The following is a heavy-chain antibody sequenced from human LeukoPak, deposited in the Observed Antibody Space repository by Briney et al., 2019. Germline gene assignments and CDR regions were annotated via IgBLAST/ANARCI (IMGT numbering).Heavy chain of an antibody. J-gene: IGHJ3*02. CDR3: AREPLSRSSGCAFDI. Sequence: PGGSLRLSCAASGFTFSSYEMNWVRQAPGKGLEWVSYISSSGSNIFYADSVNGRFTISRDNAKNSLYLQMNSLRAEDTAVYYCAREPLSRSSGCAFDIWGQGTMVTVSS. CDR1: GFTFSSYE. V-gene: IGHV3-48*03. D-gene: IGHD6-25*01. CDR2: ISSSGSNI.